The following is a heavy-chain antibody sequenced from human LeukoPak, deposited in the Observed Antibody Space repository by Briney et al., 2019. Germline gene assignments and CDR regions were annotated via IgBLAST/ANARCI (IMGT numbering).Heavy chain of an antibody. CDR1: GFTFSSYA. CDR2: ISGSGGST. V-gene: IGHV3-23*01. D-gene: IGHD5-18*01. Sequence: GGSLRLSCAASGFTFSSYAMSWVRQAPGKGLEWVSAISGSGGSTYYADSVKGRFTISRDNSKNTLYLQMNSLRAEDTAVYYCARDLRILYSYEVESDYWGQGTLVTVSS. J-gene: IGHJ4*02. CDR3: ARDLRILYSYEVESDY.